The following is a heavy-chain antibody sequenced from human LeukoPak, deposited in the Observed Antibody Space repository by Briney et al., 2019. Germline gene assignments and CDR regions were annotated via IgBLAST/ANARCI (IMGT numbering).Heavy chain of an antibody. Sequence: PGRSLRLSCAASGFTFDDYAMHWVRHAPGKGLEWVSGISWNSGSIGYADSGKGRFTISRDNAKNSLYLQMNSLRAEDTALYYCAKDTGQLAIYGMDVWGQGTTVTVPS. CDR1: GFTFDDYA. J-gene: IGHJ6*02. CDR3: AKDTGQLAIYGMDV. CDR2: ISWNSGSI. D-gene: IGHD6-13*01. V-gene: IGHV3-9*01.